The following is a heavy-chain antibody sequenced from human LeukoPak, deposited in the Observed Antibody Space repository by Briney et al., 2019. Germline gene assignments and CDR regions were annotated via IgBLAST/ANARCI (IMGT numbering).Heavy chain of an antibody. Sequence: GGTLRLSCAASGFTFSTYGMSWVRQAPGKGLEWVSTITGSGGHTYYADSVKGRFTISRDNSKNTLYLQMNRLRAEDTAVYYCAKGQRFYGEYYFDYWGQGTLVTVSS. CDR2: ITGSGGHT. CDR1: GFTFSTYG. J-gene: IGHJ4*02. V-gene: IGHV3-23*01. CDR3: AKGQRFYGEYYFDY. D-gene: IGHD4-17*01.